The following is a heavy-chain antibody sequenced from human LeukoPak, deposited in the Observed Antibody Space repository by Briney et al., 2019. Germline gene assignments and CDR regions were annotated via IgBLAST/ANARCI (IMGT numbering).Heavy chain of an antibody. CDR2: INHSGST. J-gene: IGHJ6*03. CDR1: GGSFSGYY. Sequence: SETLSLTCAVYGGSFSGYYWSWIRQPPGKGLEWIGEINHSGSTNYNPSLKSRVTISVDTSKNQFSLKLSSVTAADTAVYYCARGFVSGKYYYYYYMDVWGKGTTVAVSS. CDR3: ARGFVSGKYYYYYYMDV. D-gene: IGHD3-16*01. V-gene: IGHV4-34*01.